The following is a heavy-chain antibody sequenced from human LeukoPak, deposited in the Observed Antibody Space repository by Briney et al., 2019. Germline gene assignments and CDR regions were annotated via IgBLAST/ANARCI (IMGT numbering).Heavy chain of an antibody. CDR3: ARFEWVYYDSSGYPSVPFDY. J-gene: IGHJ4*02. CDR1: GYSFTSYW. V-gene: IGHV5-51*01. Sequence: GESLKISCQGSGYSFTSYWIGWVRQMPGKGLEWMGIIYPGDSDTRYSPSFQGQVTISADKSISTAYLQWSSLKASDTAMYYCARFEWVYYDSSGYPSVPFDYWGQGTLVTVSS. CDR2: IYPGDSDT. D-gene: IGHD3-22*01.